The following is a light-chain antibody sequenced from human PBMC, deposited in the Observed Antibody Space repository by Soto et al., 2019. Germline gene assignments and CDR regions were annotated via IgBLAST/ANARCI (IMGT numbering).Light chain of an antibody. Sequence: QSALTQPPSASGSPGQSVTISCTGTSSDVGAYNHVSWYQQHPGKAPKLMIYEVNKRPSGVPDRFSGSKSGNTAALTVSGLQAEDEADYYCSSYGGSNNLVFGGGTKLTVL. J-gene: IGLJ2*01. V-gene: IGLV2-8*01. CDR2: EVN. CDR1: SSDVGAYNH. CDR3: SSYGGSNNLV.